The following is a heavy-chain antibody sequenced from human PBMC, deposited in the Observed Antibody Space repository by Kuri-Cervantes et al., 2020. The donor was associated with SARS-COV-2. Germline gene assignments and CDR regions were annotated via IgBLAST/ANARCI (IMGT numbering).Heavy chain of an antibody. CDR2: ISSSSSTI. V-gene: IGHV3-48*01. D-gene: IGHD2-21*01. Sequence: GGSLRLSCAASGFTFSSYGMNWVRQAPGKGLEWVSYISSSSSTIYYADSVKGRFTISRDNAKNSLYLQMNSLRAEDTAVYYCARVAPRYYYYYMDVWGKGTTVTVSS. J-gene: IGHJ6*03. CDR1: GFTFSSYG. CDR3: ARVAPRYYYYYMDV.